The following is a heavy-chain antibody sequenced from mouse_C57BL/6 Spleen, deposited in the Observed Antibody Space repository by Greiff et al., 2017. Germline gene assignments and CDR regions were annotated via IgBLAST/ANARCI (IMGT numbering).Heavy chain of an antibody. Sequence: QVQLQQPGAELVRPGSSVKLSCKASGYTFTSYWMHWVKQRPIQGLEWIGNIDPSDSVTHYNQKFKDKATLTVDKSSSTAYTQLSSLTSEDSAVYYCARGDWAYYFDYWGQGTTLTVSS. CDR3: ARGDWAYYFDY. CDR1: GYTFTSYW. V-gene: IGHV1-52*01. CDR2: IDPSDSVT. D-gene: IGHD4-1*01. J-gene: IGHJ2*01.